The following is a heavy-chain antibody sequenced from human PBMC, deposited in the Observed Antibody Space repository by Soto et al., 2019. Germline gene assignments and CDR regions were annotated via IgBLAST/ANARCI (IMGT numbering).Heavy chain of an antibody. CDR2: ISAYNGNT. Sequence: ASVKVSCKASGYTFTSYGISWVRQAPGQGLEWMGWISAYNGNTNYAQKLQGRVTMTTDTSTSTAYMELRSLRSDDTAVYYCARVAYCSGGSCYDDAFDIWGQGTMVTVSS. D-gene: IGHD2-15*01. CDR1: GYTFTSYG. J-gene: IGHJ3*02. CDR3: ARVAYCSGGSCYDDAFDI. V-gene: IGHV1-18*01.